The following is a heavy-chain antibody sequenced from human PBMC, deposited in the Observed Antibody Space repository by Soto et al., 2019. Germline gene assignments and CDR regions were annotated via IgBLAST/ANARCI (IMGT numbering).Heavy chain of an antibody. V-gene: IGHV1-69*01. Sequence: QVQLVQSGAEVKKPGSSVKVSCKASGGTFSSYAISWVRQAPGQGLEWMGGIIPIFGTANYAREFQGRVTITADESTSTVYMELSSLRSEDTAVYYCARGDYDSSGPHIFQNWGQGTLVTVSS. CDR3: ARGDYDSSGPHIFQN. CDR1: GGTFSSYA. D-gene: IGHD3-22*01. J-gene: IGHJ1*01. CDR2: IIPIFGTA.